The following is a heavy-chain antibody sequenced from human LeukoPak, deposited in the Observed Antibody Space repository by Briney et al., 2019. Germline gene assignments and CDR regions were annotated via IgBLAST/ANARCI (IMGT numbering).Heavy chain of an antibody. V-gene: IGHV1-2*06. J-gene: IGHJ4*02. D-gene: IGHD6-13*01. CDR3: ASLRYSSSWHDY. CDR1: GYTFTGYY. CDR2: INPNSGGT. Sequence: ASVKVSCKASGYTFTGYYMHWVRQAPGQGLEWMGRINPNSGGTNYAQKFQGRVTMTRDTPISTAYMELSRLRSDDTAVYYCASLRYSSSWHDYWGQGTLVTVSS.